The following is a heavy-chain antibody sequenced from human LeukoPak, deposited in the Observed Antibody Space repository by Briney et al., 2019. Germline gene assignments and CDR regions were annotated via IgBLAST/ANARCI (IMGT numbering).Heavy chain of an antibody. V-gene: IGHV4-34*01. J-gene: IGHJ4*02. D-gene: IGHD2-2*01. Sequence: SETLSLTCAVYGGSFSGYYWSWIRQPPGKGLEWIGVIDHSGSTNYNPSLKSRVTISVDTSKNQFSLKLSSVTAADTAVYYCARVVLRYCSSTSCYRAGRFDYWGQGTLVTVSS. CDR2: IDHSGST. CDR3: ARVVLRYCSSTSCYRAGRFDY. CDR1: GGSFSGYY.